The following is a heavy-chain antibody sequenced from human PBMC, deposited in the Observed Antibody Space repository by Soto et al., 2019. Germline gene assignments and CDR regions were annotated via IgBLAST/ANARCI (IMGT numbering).Heavy chain of an antibody. V-gene: IGHV3-74*01. CDR1: GFTFSTYW. J-gene: IGHJ2*01. CDR2: IKGDGSST. D-gene: IGHD5-18*01. Sequence: EVQLVESGGGLVQPGGSLRLSCAASGFTFSTYWMHWIRQGPGKGLVWVSRIKGDGSSTSYADSVKGRFTISRDNAKNTVYLQMDSLRAEDTAVYYCARVGYGAWYFDLWGRGTLVTVSS. CDR3: ARVGYGAWYFDL.